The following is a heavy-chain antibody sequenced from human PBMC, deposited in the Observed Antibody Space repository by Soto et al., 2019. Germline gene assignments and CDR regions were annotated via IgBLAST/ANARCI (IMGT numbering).Heavy chain of an antibody. CDR3: ARDRALIVVAIDYFDY. V-gene: IGHV1-3*01. CDR1: GYTFTNYA. Sequence: QVQLVQSGAEVKKPGVSVKVSCKASGYTFTNYAIHWVRQAPGQRLEWMGWINVGNGNTRYSQKFQGRVTITRDTSARMAYMELSSLTSEDTAVYYCARDRALIVVAIDYFDYWGQGTLVTVSS. CDR2: INVGNGNT. J-gene: IGHJ4*02. D-gene: IGHD3-22*01.